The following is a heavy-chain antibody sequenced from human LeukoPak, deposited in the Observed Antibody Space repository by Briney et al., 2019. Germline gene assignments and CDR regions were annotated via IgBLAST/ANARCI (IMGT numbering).Heavy chain of an antibody. V-gene: IGHV4-4*07. CDR1: GGSISSYY. Sequence: SETLSLTCTVSGGSISSYYWSWIRQPAGKGLEGIGRIYTSGSTNYNPSLKSRVTMSVDASKNQFSLMLSCVTAADTAVYYCARDLEQLVTDAFDIWGQGTMVTVSS. CDR3: ARDLEQLVTDAFDI. D-gene: IGHD6-13*01. CDR2: IYTSGST. J-gene: IGHJ3*02.